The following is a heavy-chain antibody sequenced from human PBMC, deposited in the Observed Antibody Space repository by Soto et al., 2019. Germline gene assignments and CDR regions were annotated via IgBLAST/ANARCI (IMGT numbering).Heavy chain of an antibody. V-gene: IGHV4-59*08. D-gene: IGHD2-2*01. CDR2: IYYSGST. CDR3: ARHKVVVPAARGYFDY. Sequence: QVQLQESGPGLVKPSETLSLTCTVSGGSISSYYWSWIRQPPGKGLEWIGYIYYSGSTNYNPSLKSRVTISVDTSKNQFSLKLSSVTAADTAVYYCARHKVVVPAARGYFDYWGQGTLVTVSS. CDR1: GGSISSYY. J-gene: IGHJ4*02.